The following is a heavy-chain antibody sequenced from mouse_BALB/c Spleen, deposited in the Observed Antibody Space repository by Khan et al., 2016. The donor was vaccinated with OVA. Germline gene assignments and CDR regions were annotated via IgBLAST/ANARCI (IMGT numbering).Heavy chain of an antibody. Sequence: QVQLQQSGAELAKPGASVKMSCKASGYTFINYWILWVKQRPGQGLEWIGYINPSIGYTEYNQNFKAKATLNAYKASSSSNMQRSILTSEDASVYYCARRGLRWYFDYWGQGTTLTVSS. J-gene: IGHJ2*01. V-gene: IGHV1-7*01. CDR2: INPSIGYT. D-gene: IGHD1-1*01. CDR3: ARRGLRWYFDY. CDR1: GYTFINYW.